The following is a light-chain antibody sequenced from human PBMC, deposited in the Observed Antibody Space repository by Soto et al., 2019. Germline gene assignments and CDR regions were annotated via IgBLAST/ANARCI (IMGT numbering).Light chain of an antibody. CDR1: QSISSY. CDR2: DAS. J-gene: IGKJ5*01. CDR3: QQSYSTPST. V-gene: IGKV1-39*01. Sequence: EIQMSQMSYTLYAPVGDTVNITCRASQSISSYLAWYQQKPGKAPKLLIYDASSLESGVPSRLSGSGSGTEFTLTIGSLQPDDFATYYCQQSYSTPSTFGQGTRLDIK.